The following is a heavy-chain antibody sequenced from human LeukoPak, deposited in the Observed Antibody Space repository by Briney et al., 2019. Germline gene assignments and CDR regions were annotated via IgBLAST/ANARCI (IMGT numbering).Heavy chain of an antibody. V-gene: IGHV3-21*01. CDR2: ISSSSSYI. CDR1: GFTFSSYS. J-gene: IGHJ4*02. CDR3: ARPVKYCSGGSCYSPFDY. Sequence: PGGSLRLSCAASGFTFSSYSMNWVRQAPGKGLEWVSSISSSSSYIYYADSVKGRFTISRDNAKNSLYLQMNSLRAEDTAVYYCARPVKYCSGGSCYSPFDYWGQGTLVTVSS. D-gene: IGHD2-15*01.